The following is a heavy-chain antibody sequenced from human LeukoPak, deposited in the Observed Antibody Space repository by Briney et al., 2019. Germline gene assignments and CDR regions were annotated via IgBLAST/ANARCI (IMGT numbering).Heavy chain of an antibody. Sequence: PGGSLRLSCAASGFTFNLYAMHWVRPAPGKGLEWVSVISSEGTNIYFAESVKGRFTISRDNSQNMLFLQMTGLRPEDTALYFCARGRGGSYQSHYYYGLDVWGQGTTVNVFS. CDR1: GFTFNLYA. CDR2: ISSEGTNI. V-gene: IGHV3-30*04. J-gene: IGHJ6*02. D-gene: IGHD1-26*01. CDR3: ARGRGGSYQSHYYYGLDV.